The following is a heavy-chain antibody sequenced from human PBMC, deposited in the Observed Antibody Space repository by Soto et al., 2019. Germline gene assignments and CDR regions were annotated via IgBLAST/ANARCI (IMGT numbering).Heavy chain of an antibody. CDR1: AGSITSYY. CDR3: ASPKIAFYNWFDP. CDR2: VYFSGSS. Sequence: SETLSLTCTVSAGSITSYYWSWIRQPPGKGLEWIGYVYFSGSSKYNPSLKSRITISVDTSKNQFSLKLSSVTAADTAVYYCASPKIAFYNWFDPWGQGTLVTVSS. D-gene: IGHD3-3*02. J-gene: IGHJ5*02. V-gene: IGHV4-59*08.